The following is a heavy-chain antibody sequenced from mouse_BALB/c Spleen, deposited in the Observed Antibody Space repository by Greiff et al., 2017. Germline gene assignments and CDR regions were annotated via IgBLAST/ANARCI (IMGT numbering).Heavy chain of an antibody. J-gene: IGHJ3*01. CDR3: ARWGDYDTFAY. D-gene: IGHD2-4*01. V-gene: IGHV1-80*01. Sequence: VHLVESGAELVRPGSSVKISCKASGYAFSSYWMNWVKQRPGQGLEWIGQIYPGDGDTNYNGKFKGKATLTADKSSSTAYMQLSSLTSEDSAVYFCARWGDYDTFAYWGQGTLVTVSA. CDR2: IYPGDGDT. CDR1: GYAFSSYW.